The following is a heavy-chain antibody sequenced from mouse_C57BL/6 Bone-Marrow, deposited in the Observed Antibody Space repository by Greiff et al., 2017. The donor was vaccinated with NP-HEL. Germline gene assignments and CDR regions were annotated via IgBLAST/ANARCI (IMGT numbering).Heavy chain of an antibody. CDR3: ARRDSNEDFDY. CDR2: IYPGDGDT. Sequence: QVQLQQSGAELVKPGASVKISCKASGYAFSSYWMNWVKQRPGKGLEWIGQIYPGDGDTNYNGKFKGKATLTADKSSSTAYMQLSSLTSEDSAVYFCARRDSNEDFDYWGQGTTLTVSS. J-gene: IGHJ2*01. CDR1: GYAFSSYW. D-gene: IGHD2-5*01. V-gene: IGHV1-80*01.